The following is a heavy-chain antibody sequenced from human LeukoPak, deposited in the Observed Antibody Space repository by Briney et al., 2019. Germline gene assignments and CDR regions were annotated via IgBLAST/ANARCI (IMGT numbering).Heavy chain of an antibody. CDR1: GFTFTNYV. Sequence: GGSLRLSCAASGFTFTNYVMSWVRQVPGKGLQWVSAVSGTGGTIYYAGSVRGRFTVSRDNSVDTVYLQMNSLRAEDTAVYYCAKGRDYGSGSYFDYDYWGQGTLVTVSS. J-gene: IGHJ4*02. CDR3: AKGRDYGSGSYFDYDY. V-gene: IGHV3-23*01. CDR2: VSGTGGTI. D-gene: IGHD3-10*01.